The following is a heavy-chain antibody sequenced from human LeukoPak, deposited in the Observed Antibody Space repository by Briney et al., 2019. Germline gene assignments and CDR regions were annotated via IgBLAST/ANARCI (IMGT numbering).Heavy chain of an antibody. CDR1: GGSFSSYY. J-gene: IGHJ4*02. Sequence: SETLSLTCAVYGGSFSSYYWSWIRQPPGKGLEWIGYIYYSGSTNYNPSLKSRVTISVDTSKNQFSLKLSSVTAADTAVYYCARGDTGGYSYGQWFDYWGQGTLVTVSS. V-gene: IGHV4-59*08. CDR2: IYYSGST. D-gene: IGHD5-18*01. CDR3: ARGDTGGYSYGQWFDY.